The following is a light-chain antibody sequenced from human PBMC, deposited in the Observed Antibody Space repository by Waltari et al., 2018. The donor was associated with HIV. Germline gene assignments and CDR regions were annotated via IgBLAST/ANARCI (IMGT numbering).Light chain of an antibody. CDR2: DVT. CDR1: NSDVGGYNF. V-gene: IGLV2-14*03. Sequence: QSALTQTASVSGSPGQSITISCTGTNSDVGGYNFVSWYQHHPGRAPKLLIYDVTNRPSGVSNRFSGSKSGNTASLTISGLQAEDEADYFCSSYTRSSTHYVFGTGTKVTVL. CDR3: SSYTRSSTHYV. J-gene: IGLJ1*01.